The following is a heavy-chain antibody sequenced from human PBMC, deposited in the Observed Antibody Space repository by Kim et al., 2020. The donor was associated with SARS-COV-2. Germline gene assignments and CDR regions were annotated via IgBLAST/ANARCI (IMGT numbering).Heavy chain of an antibody. Sequence: SETLSLTCAVYGGSFSGYYWSWIRQPPGKGLEWIGEINHSGSTNYNPSLKSRVTISVDTSKNQFSLKLSSVTAADTAVYYCAREYYGSGGWFDPWGQGTLVTVSS. CDR1: GGSFSGYY. D-gene: IGHD3-10*01. CDR2: INHSGST. CDR3: AREYYGSGGWFDP. V-gene: IGHV4-34*01. J-gene: IGHJ5*02.